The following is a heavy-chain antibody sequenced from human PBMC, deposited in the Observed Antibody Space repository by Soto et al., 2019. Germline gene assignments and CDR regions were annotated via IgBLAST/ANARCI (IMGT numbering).Heavy chain of an antibody. Sequence: QVQLVESGGGVVQPGRSLRLSCAASGFTFSSYGMHWVRQAPGKGLEWVAVISYDGSNKYYADSVKGRFTISRDYSKNTLYLQMNSLRAEDTAVYYCAKDKAQWGAFDIWGQGTMVTVSS. CDR3: AKDKAQWGAFDI. D-gene: IGHD1-26*01. CDR1: GFTFSSYG. J-gene: IGHJ3*02. CDR2: ISYDGSNK. V-gene: IGHV3-30*18.